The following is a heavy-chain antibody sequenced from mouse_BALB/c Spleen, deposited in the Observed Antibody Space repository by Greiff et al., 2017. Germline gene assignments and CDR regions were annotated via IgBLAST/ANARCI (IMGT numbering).Heavy chain of an antibody. CDR1: GFTFSDYY. Sequence: EVKVVESGGGLVKPGGSLKLSCAASGFTFSDYYMYWVRQTPEKRLEWVATISDGGSYTYYPDSVKGRFTISRDNAKNNLYLQMSSLKSEDTAMYYCARDPDYYGSTWFAYWGQGTLVTVSA. J-gene: IGHJ3*01. CDR2: ISDGGSYT. V-gene: IGHV5-4*02. CDR3: ARDPDYYGSTWFAY. D-gene: IGHD1-1*01.